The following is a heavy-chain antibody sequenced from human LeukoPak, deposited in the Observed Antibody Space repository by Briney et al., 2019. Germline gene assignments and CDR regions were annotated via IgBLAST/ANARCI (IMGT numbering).Heavy chain of an antibody. V-gene: IGHV3-21*01. CDR1: GFTFSSYT. Sequence: GGSLRLSCAASGFTFSSYTMNWVRQAPGKGLEWVSYISSSSSYIYYADSVKGRFTISRDNAENSPYLQMNSLRAEDTAVYYCARGSEGYCSGGGCYYGMDVWGRGTTVTVSS. D-gene: IGHD2-15*01. J-gene: IGHJ6*01. CDR2: ISSSSSYI. CDR3: ARGSEGYCSGGGCYYGMDV.